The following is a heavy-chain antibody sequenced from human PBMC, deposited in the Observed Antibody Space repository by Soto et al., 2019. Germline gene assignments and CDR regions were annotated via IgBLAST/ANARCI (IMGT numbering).Heavy chain of an antibody. V-gene: IGHV3-15*01. J-gene: IGHJ3*02. D-gene: IGHD2-15*01. Sequence: GESLKISCAASGFTFSNAWMSWVRQAPGKGLEWVGRIKSKTDGGTTDYAAPVKGRFTISRDDSKNTLYLQMNSLKTEDTAVYYCTTGSMCSGGSCPSDAFDIWGQGTMVTVSS. CDR1: GFTFSNAW. CDR2: IKSKTDGGTT. CDR3: TTGSMCSGGSCPSDAFDI.